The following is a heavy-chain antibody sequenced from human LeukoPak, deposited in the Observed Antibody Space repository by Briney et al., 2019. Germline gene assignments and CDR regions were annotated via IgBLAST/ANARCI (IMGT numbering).Heavy chain of an antibody. Sequence: SDPLSLTCSVSVGSMSRYYWSGLRQSPGRGLEWIGEINHSGSTNYNPSLKSRRTISVDTSKNQFSLKLSSVTAADTAVYYSAARYSSGWYRSYWGQGTLVTVSS. V-gene: IGHV4-34*01. D-gene: IGHD6-19*01. CDR1: VGSMSRYY. CDR3: AARYSSGWYRSY. CDR2: INHSGST. J-gene: IGHJ4*02.